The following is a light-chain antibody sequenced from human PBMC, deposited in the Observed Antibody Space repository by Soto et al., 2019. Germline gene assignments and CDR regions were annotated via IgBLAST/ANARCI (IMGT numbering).Light chain of an antibody. V-gene: IGLV1-40*01. Sequence: QSVLTQPPSVSGAPGQRVTISCTGSSSNIGAGYDVHWYQQLPGTAPKLLIYGNSNRPSGVPDRFSGSKSGTSASLAITVLQAEDEADYYFQSYDSSLSGVVFGGGTKVTVL. J-gene: IGLJ2*01. CDR3: QSYDSSLSGVV. CDR2: GNS. CDR1: SSNIGAGYD.